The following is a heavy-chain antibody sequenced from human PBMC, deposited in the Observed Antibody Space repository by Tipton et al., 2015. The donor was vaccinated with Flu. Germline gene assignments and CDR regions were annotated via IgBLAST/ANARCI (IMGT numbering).Heavy chain of an antibody. D-gene: IGHD4-23*01. CDR3: ARLTAVAAPGNWEFWAGGNYYYGMDV. CDR2: INHSGST. Sequence: TLSLTCAVYVGTFSDYYWTWIRQPPGKGLEWIGEINHSGSTNYNPSLKSRLSMSVDTSKNQFSLKLNSVTAADTAVYYCARLTAVAAPGNWEFWAGGNYYYGMDVWGRGTSLSVFS. V-gene: IGHV4-34*01. J-gene: IGHJ6*02. CDR1: VGTFSDYY.